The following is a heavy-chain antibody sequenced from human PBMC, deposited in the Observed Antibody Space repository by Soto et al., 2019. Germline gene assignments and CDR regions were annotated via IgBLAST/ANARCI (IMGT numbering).Heavy chain of an antibody. Sequence: PGGSLRLSCAASGFTFSSDGMHWVRQAPGKGLEWVAVISYDGSNKYYADSVKGRFTISRDNSKNTLYLQMNSLRAEDTAVYYCTSLEGSSSWYYYYYGMDVWGQGTTVTVSS. V-gene: IGHV3-30*03. CDR3: TSLEGSSSWYYYYYGMDV. J-gene: IGHJ6*02. D-gene: IGHD6-13*01. CDR2: ISYDGSNK. CDR1: GFTFSSDG.